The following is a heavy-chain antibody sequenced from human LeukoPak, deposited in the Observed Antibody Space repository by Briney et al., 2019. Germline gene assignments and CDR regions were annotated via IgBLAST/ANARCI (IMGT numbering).Heavy chain of an antibody. Sequence: GGSLRLSCAASGFTFSSYWMSWVRQAPGKGLEWVANIKQDGSEKYYVDSVKGRFTISRDNAKNSLYLQMNSLRAEDTAVYYCARDGGYGSGSYYNPRSYYYYYMDVWGKGTTVTVSS. CDR3: ARDGGYGSGSYYNPRSYYYYYMDV. CDR2: IKQDGSEK. V-gene: IGHV3-7*01. CDR1: GFTFSSYW. D-gene: IGHD3-10*01. J-gene: IGHJ6*03.